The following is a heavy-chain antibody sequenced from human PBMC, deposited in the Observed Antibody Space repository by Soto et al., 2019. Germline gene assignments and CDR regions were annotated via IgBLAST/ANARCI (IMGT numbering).Heavy chain of an antibody. V-gene: IGHV3-23*04. CDR3: AKKKGSTSITMIVVVIAFDI. CDR2: ISGSGGST. CDR1: GFTFSSYA. J-gene: IGHJ3*02. D-gene: IGHD3-22*01. Sequence: VQLVESGGALVKPGGSLRLSCAASGFTFSSYAMSWVRQAPGKGLEWVSAISGSGGSTYYADSVKGRFTISRDNSKNTLYLQMNSLRAEDTAVYYCAKKKGSTSITMIVVVIAFDIWGQGTMVTVSS.